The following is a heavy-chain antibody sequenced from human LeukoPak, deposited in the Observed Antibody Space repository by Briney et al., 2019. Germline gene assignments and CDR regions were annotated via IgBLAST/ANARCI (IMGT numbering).Heavy chain of an antibody. V-gene: IGHV1-2*06. CDR2: INPNSGDT. J-gene: IGHJ4*02. Sequence: ASVKVSCKASGYTFTGHHMHWVRQAPGQGFEWMGRINPNSGDTNYAQKFQGRVTMTRDTSISTAYMELSRLTSDDTAVYYCARDYCSSTSCLFDCWGQGTLVTVSS. CDR1: GYTFTGHH. CDR3: ARDYCSSTSCLFDC. D-gene: IGHD2-2*01.